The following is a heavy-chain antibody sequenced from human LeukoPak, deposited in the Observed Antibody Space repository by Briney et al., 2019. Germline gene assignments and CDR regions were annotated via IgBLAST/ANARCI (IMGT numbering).Heavy chain of an antibody. D-gene: IGHD4-17*01. J-gene: IGHJ6*02. Sequence: SEILSLTCTVSGGSISSSSYYWGWIRQPPGKGLEWIGSIYYSGSTYYNSSLKSRVTISVDTSKNQFSLKLSSVTAADTAVYYCARERVTDYGDYGGYYYYYGMDVWGQGTTVTVSS. CDR3: ARERVTDYGDYGGYYYYYGMDV. CDR1: GGSISSSSYY. CDR2: IYYSGST. V-gene: IGHV4-39*07.